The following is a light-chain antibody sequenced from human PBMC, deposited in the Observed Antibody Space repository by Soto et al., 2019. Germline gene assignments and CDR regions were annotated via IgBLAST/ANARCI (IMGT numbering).Light chain of an antibody. CDR1: QSITTS. J-gene: IGKJ4*01. V-gene: IGKV1-5*03. Sequence: DIQKTQSPSTLSASVGDRVTITCRASQSITTSLAWHQQKPGKAPKVVIYKASTLESGVPSRFSGSGSGTEFTLTISSLQPADFATYYCQQYNSYPVTFGGGTKVEIK. CDR3: QQYNSYPVT. CDR2: KAS.